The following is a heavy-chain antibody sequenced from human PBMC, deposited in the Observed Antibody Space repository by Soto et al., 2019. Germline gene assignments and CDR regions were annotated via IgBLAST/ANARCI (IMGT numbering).Heavy chain of an antibody. CDR3: ARDIITVIGGQIYYYFGMDV. CDR2: INHRGPS. CDR1: CGPFRGCC. V-gene: IGHV4-34*01. Sequence: PSETLFLTCHFRCGPFRGCCLRWVLDPPGNRLEWIGEINHRGPSNYNPSIKRRLNITIDTSKNQFSLKLTYVTAADTATYYCARDIITVIGGQIYYYFGMDVWGQGTTVTVSS. D-gene: IGHD3-10*01. J-gene: IGHJ6*02.